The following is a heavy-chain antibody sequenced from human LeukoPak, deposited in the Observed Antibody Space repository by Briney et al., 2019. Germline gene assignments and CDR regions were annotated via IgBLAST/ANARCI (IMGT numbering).Heavy chain of an antibody. D-gene: IGHD1-1*01. CDR3: ARRDDAVDI. Sequence: TGGSLRLSCAASGLTFDDRGMTWVRQAPGKGLEWVSSISSSSSYIYYADSAKGRFTISRDNAKNSLYLQMNSLRAEDTAVYYCARRDDAVDIWGQGTMVTVSS. J-gene: IGHJ3*02. CDR2: ISSSSSYI. CDR1: GLTFDDRG. V-gene: IGHV3-21*01.